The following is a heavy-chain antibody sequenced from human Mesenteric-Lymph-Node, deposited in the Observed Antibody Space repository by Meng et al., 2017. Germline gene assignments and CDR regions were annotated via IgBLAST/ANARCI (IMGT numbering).Heavy chain of an antibody. V-gene: IGHV1-69*06. D-gene: IGHD3-22*01. CDR1: GGTFSSYA. CDR3: AREESIYDSSGYFDY. J-gene: IGHJ4*02. Sequence: RLVQAGAEVKKPGSSVKASCKAPGGTFSSYAISWVRQAPGQGLEWMGGIIPIFGTANYAQKFQGRVTITADKSTSTAYMELSSLRSEDTAVYYCAREESIYDSSGYFDYWGQGTLVTVSS. CDR2: IIPIFGTA.